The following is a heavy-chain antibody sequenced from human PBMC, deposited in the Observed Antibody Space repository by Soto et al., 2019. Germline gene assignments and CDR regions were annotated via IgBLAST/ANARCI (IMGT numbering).Heavy chain of an antibody. D-gene: IGHD3-10*01. CDR2: IYYSGST. CDR3: ARNGLWFGEPTWFDP. J-gene: IGHJ5*02. V-gene: IGHV4-39*01. CDR1: GGSISSSSYY. Sequence: SETLSLTCTVSGGSISSSSYYWGWVRQPPGKGLEWIGSIYYSGSTYYNPSLKSRVTISVDTSKNQFSLKLSSVTAADTAVYYCARNGLWFGEPTWFDPWGQGTLVTVSS.